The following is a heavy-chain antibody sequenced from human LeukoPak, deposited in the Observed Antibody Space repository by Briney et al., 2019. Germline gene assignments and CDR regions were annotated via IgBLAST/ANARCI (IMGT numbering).Heavy chain of an antibody. Sequence: SETLSLTCTVSVSITTYYWSWIRQSPGKGLEWIGNIYHSGSTYYNPSLKSRVTISVDTSKNQFSLKLSSVTAADTAVYYCARVLYVEHYYDSSGLDYWGQGTLVTVSS. CDR2: IYHSGST. V-gene: IGHV4-59*08. CDR1: VSITTYY. D-gene: IGHD3-22*01. CDR3: ARVLYVEHYYDSSGLDY. J-gene: IGHJ4*02.